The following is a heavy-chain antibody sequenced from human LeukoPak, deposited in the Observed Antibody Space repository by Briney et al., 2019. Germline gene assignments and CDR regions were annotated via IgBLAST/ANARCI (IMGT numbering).Heavy chain of an antibody. Sequence: SETLSLTCAVSGGSFSGYYWSWIRQPPGQGLEWIGEINHSGSTNYNPSLKSRVTISVDTSKNQFSLKLSSVTAADTAVYYCARGYCSGGSCYSWGYYYYYMDVWGKGTTVTVSS. V-gene: IGHV4-34*01. CDR1: GGSFSGYY. J-gene: IGHJ6*03. CDR2: INHSGST. D-gene: IGHD2-15*01. CDR3: ARGYCSGGSCYSWGYYYYYMDV.